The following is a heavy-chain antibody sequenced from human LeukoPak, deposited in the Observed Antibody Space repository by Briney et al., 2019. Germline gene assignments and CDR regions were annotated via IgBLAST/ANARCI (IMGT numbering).Heavy chain of an antibody. V-gene: IGHV3-11*04. D-gene: IGHD6-6*01. CDR1: GGSFSGYY. J-gene: IGHJ4*02. CDR2: ISSSGSTI. Sequence: LSLTCAVYGGSFSGYYWSWIRQAPGKGLEWVSYISSSGSTIYYADSVKGRFTISRDNAKNSLYLQMNSLRAEDTAVYYCARPKQLARIYYFDYWGQGTLVTVSS. CDR3: ARPKQLARIYYFDY.